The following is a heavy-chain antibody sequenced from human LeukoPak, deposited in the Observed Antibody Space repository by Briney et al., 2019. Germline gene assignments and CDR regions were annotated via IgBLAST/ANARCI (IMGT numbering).Heavy chain of an antibody. CDR2: ISGSGGST. V-gene: IGHV3-23*01. Sequence: QPGGSLRLSCAASGFTFSDYYMSWIRQAPGKGLEWVSAISGSGGSTYYADSVKGRFTISRDNSKNTLYLQMNSLRAEDTAVYYCARDRDGPDYWGQGTLVTVSS. J-gene: IGHJ4*02. CDR1: GFTFSDYY. D-gene: IGHD5-24*01. CDR3: ARDRDGPDY.